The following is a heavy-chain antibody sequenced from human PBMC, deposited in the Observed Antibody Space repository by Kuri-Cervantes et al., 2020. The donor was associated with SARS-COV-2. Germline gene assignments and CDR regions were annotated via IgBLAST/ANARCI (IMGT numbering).Heavy chain of an antibody. CDR2: ISISGSTI. V-gene: IGHV3-48*03. Sequence: GGSLRLSCAASGLTFSDYEMNWVRQAPGKGLEWVSYISISGSTIYYADSVKGRFTISRDNAKNSLYLQMNSLKTEDTAVYYCTRAPEGDFWSGYYYFDYWGQETLVTVSS. CDR1: GLTFSDYE. J-gene: IGHJ4*02. CDR3: TRAPEGDFWSGYYYFDY. D-gene: IGHD3-3*01.